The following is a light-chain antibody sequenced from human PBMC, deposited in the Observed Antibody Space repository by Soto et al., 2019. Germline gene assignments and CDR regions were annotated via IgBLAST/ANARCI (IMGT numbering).Light chain of an antibody. CDR2: DVS. J-gene: IGKJ4*01. CDR1: QAIRSD. V-gene: IGKV3-15*01. Sequence: EIVMTQSPVALSVSPGERATLSCRASQAIRSDLAWYQQKPDQAPRLLISDVSTRVTGIPARFNGSGSGTEFTLAISSLQFEDFAVYYCHQYNTWPLTFGGGTKVEIK. CDR3: HQYNTWPLT.